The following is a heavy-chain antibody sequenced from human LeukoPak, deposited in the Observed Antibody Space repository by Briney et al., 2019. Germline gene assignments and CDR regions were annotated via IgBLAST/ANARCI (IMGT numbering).Heavy chain of an antibody. CDR1: GYTFTSYA. CDR3: ARPQWRESIAVAASPMDV. J-gene: IGHJ6*02. V-gene: IGHV7-4-1*02. CDR2: INTNTGNP. Sequence: ASVTVSCKASGYTFTSYAMNWVRQAPGQGLEWMGWINTNTGNPTYAQGFTGRFVFSLDTSVSTAYLQISSLKAEDTAVYYCARPQWRESIAVAASPMDVWGQGTTVTVSS. D-gene: IGHD6-19*01.